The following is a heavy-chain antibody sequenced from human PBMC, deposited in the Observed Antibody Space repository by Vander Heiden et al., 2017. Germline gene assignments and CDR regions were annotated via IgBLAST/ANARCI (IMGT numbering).Heavy chain of an antibody. V-gene: IGHV3-49*03. CDR2: IRSKAYGGTT. CDR3: TRAQRGYSYGFGY. CDR1: GSPFGDYA. J-gene: IGHJ4*02. Sequence: EVQLVESGGGLVQPGRSLRLSCTASGSPFGDYAMSWFRQAPGKGLEWVGFIRSKAYGGTTEYAASVKGRFTISRDDSKSSAYLQMNSLKTEDTAVYYCTRAQRGYSYGFGYWGQGTLVTVSS. D-gene: IGHD5-18*01.